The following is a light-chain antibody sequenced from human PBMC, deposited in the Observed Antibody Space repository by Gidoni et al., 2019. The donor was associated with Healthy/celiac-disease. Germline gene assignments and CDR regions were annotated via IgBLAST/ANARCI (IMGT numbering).Light chain of an antibody. CDR1: QSISSY. Sequence: DIQMTQSPSCLSASVGDRVIITCRASQSISSYLNWYQQKPGKAPKLLIYAASSGSGTDFTLTISSLQSEDFATYYCQQSYSTPYTFGQGTKLEIK. J-gene: IGKJ2*01. CDR2: AAS. V-gene: IGKV1-39*01. CDR3: QQSYSTPYT.